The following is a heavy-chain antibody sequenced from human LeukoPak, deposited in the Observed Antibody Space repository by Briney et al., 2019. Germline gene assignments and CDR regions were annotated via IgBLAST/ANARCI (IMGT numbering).Heavy chain of an antibody. V-gene: IGHV3-74*01. CDR2: INSYGSST. D-gene: IGHD2-15*01. CDR1: AFTFSSYR. J-gene: IGHJ2*01. Sequence: GGSLTLSCAASAFTFSSYRMHWVRQAPGKGLVWLSRINSYGSSTSYADSVKGRFTISRDNAKNTLYLQMNSVRAECTGMYYCARGSDCSGGSCYSYWYFDLCGRGTLVTVSS. CDR3: ARGSDCSGGSCYSYWYFDL.